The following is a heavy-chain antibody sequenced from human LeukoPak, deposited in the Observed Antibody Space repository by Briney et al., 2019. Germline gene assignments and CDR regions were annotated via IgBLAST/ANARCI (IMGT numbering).Heavy chain of an antibody. CDR3: AAPRCSSTSCYSVGAFDI. CDR2: IIPIFGTA. J-gene: IGHJ3*02. V-gene: IGHV1-69*13. D-gene: IGHD2-2*01. CDR1: GGTFSSYA. Sequence: VKVSCKASGGTFSSYAISGVRQAPGQGLEWMGGIIPIFGTANYAQKFQGRVTITADKSTSTAYMELSSLRSEDTAVYYCAAPRCSSTSCYSVGAFDIWGQGTMVTVS.